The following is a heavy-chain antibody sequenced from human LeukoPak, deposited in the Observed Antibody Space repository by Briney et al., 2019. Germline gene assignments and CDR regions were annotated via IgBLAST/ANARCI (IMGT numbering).Heavy chain of an antibody. CDR2: IIPIFGTA. CDR1: GGTFSSYA. D-gene: IGHD3-3*02. CDR3: ARAGFSALDAFDI. V-gene: IGHV1-69*05. Sequence: SVKVSCKASGGTFSSYAISWVRQAPGQGREWMGGIIPIFGTANYAQKFQGRVTITTDESTSTAYMELSSLRSEDTAVYHCARAGFSALDAFDIGGQGTMVTVSS. J-gene: IGHJ3*02.